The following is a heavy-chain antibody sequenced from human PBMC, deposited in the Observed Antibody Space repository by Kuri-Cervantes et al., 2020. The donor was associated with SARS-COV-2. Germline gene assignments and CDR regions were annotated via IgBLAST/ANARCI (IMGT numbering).Heavy chain of an antibody. CDR2: ISAYNGNT. CDR3: AIDLEFLEWLLPSLLDY. J-gene: IGHJ4*02. D-gene: IGHD3-3*01. CDR1: GYTFTSYG. V-gene: IGHV1-18*01. Sequence: ASVKVSCKASGYTFTSYGISWVRQAPGQGLEWMGWISAYNGNTNYAQKLQGRVTMTTDTSTSTAYMELRSLRSDDTAVYYCAIDLEFLEWLLPSLLDYWGQGTLVTVSS.